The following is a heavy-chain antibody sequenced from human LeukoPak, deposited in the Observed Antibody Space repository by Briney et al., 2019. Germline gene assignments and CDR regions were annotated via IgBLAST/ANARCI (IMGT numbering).Heavy chain of an antibody. V-gene: IGHV3-23*01. CDR3: AKDLDYYGSGSDPVFDY. J-gene: IGHJ4*02. CDR1: GFTFSSYA. Sequence: PGGSLRLSCAASGFTFSSYAMSWVRQVPGKGLEWVSAISGSGGSTYYADSVKGRFTISRDNSKNTLYLQMNSLRAEDTAVYYCAKDLDYYGSGSDPVFDYWGQGTLVTVSS. CDR2: ISGSGGST. D-gene: IGHD3-10*01.